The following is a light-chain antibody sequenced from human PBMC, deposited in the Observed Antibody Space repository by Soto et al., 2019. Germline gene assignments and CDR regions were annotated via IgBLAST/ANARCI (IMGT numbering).Light chain of an antibody. Sequence: EIVLTQSPATLSLSPGDRVTLSCRASQTVGRYLSWYQHSPGQGPRLLVYDTSNRATGIPARFSGSGSETDFTLTISSLEPEDFAVYYCQQCLHWPITFGQGTRLEIK. CDR3: QQCLHWPIT. CDR1: QTVGRY. V-gene: IGKV3-11*01. J-gene: IGKJ5*01. CDR2: DTS.